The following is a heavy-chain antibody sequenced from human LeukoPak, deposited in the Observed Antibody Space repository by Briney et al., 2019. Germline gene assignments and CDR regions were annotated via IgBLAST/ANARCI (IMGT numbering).Heavy chain of an antibody. CDR3: ARSDPAYDFWSGYYTSDTNFDY. CDR1: GGTFSSYA. Sequence: SVKISCKASGGTFSSYAISWVRQAPGQGLEWMGGIIPIFGTANYAQKFQGRVTITADESTSTAYMELSSLRSEDTAVYYCARSDPAYDFWSGYYTSDTNFDYWGQGTLVTVSS. D-gene: IGHD3-3*01. V-gene: IGHV1-69*13. CDR2: IIPIFGTA. J-gene: IGHJ4*02.